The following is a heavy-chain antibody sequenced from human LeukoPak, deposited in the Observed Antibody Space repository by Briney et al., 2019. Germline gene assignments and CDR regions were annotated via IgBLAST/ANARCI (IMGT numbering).Heavy chain of an antibody. CDR1: GFTFSNYA. Sequence: GGSLRLSCAASGFTFSNYAMSWVRQAPGKGLEWVSAISGSGGSTYYADSVKGRFTISRDNSKNTLYLQMNGLRAEDTAVYYRAKDLKWLQFDYWGQGTLVTVSS. J-gene: IGHJ4*02. D-gene: IGHD5-12*01. V-gene: IGHV3-23*01. CDR3: AKDLKWLQFDY. CDR2: ISGSGGST.